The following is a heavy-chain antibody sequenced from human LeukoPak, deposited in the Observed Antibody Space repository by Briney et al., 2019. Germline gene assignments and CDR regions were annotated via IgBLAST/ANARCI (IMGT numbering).Heavy chain of an antibody. V-gene: IGHV1-69*04. Sequence: GASVKVPCKASGGTFSSYAIRWVRQAPGQGLEWMGRIIPILGIANYAQKFQGRVTITADKSTSTAYMELSSLRSEDTAVYYCARVMGATDFDYWGQGTLVTVSS. CDR2: IIPILGIA. CDR1: GGTFSSYA. J-gene: IGHJ4*02. CDR3: ARVMGATDFDY. D-gene: IGHD1-26*01.